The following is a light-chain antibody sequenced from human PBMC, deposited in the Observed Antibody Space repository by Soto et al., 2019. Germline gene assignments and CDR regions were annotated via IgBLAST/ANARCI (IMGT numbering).Light chain of an antibody. V-gene: IGKV3-20*01. CDR2: GAS. CDR1: QRVSSNY. J-gene: IGKJ3*01. CDR3: QQYASSPVT. Sequence: EIVLTQSPGTLSLSPGERATLSCRASQRVSSNYLAWYQQKPGQAPRVLICGASSRATGIPDRFSGSGSGTDFTLTISRLDPEDFAVYYCQQYASSPVTFGPGTKVDIK.